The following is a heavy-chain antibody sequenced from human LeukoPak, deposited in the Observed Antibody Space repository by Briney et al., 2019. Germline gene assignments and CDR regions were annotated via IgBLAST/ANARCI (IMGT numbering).Heavy chain of an antibody. D-gene: IGHD1-20*01. V-gene: IGHV3-30*04. CDR2: ISYDGSNK. J-gene: IGHJ3*02. CDR3: ARGITGTAYDAFDI. Sequence: GGSLRLSCAASGFTFRSYAVQGVGQAPGKGGEGVAVISYDGSNKYYADSVKGRFTISRDNSKNTLYLQMNSLRAEDTAVYYCARGITGTAYDAFDIWGQGTMVTVSS. CDR1: GFTFRSYA.